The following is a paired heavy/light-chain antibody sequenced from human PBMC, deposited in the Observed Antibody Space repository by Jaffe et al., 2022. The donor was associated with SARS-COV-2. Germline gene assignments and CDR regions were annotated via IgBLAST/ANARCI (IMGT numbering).Light chain of an antibody. CDR1: TSNIGAGFD. Sequence: QSVLTQPPSVSGAPGQRVTISCTGSTSNIGAGFDVHWYQQLPGTAPKLLIYANSNRPSRVPDRFSGSKSGTSASLAITGLQAEDEADYYCQSYDSSLSALVFGTGTRVTVL. CDR3: QSYDSSLSALV. V-gene: IGLV1-40*01. CDR2: ANS. J-gene: IGLJ1*01.
Heavy chain of an antibody. CDR2: IYYSGGT. Sequence: QVQLQESGPGLVKPSQTLSLTCTVSGGSISSGGYYWSWIRQHPGKGLDWIGYIYYSGGTYYKPSLKSRVTISIDTSKNQFSLKLSSVTAADTAVYYCARMSSVGAQMYYFDYWGQGTLVTVSS. J-gene: IGHJ4*02. V-gene: IGHV4-31*03. CDR1: GGSISSGGYY. D-gene: IGHD1-26*01. CDR3: ARMSSVGAQMYYFDY.